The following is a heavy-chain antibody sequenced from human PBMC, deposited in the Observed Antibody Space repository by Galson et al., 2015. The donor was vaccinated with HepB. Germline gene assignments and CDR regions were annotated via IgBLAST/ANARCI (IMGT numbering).Heavy chain of an antibody. D-gene: IGHD6-13*01. Sequence: SLRLSCAASGFTFSSYAMSWVRQAPGKGLEWVSAISGSGFSTYSADSVKGRFTISRDNSKNTLYLQMNSLRAEDTAVYYCAKLNGAAAGTGYMDVWGKGTTVTVSS. CDR3: AKLNGAAAGTGYMDV. V-gene: IGHV3-23*01. CDR2: ISGSGFST. CDR1: GFTFSSYA. J-gene: IGHJ6*03.